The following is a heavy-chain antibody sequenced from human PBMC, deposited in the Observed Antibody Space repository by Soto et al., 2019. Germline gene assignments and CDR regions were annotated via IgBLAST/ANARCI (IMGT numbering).Heavy chain of an antibody. CDR2: ISYDGSNK. Sequence: QVQLVESGGGVVQPGRSLRLSCAASGFTFSSYGMHWVRQAPGKGLEWVAVISYDGSNKYYADSVKGRFTISRDNSKNTLYLQMNSLRAEDTAVYYCAKDQIRSYYYDSSGYYYFDYWGQGTLVTVSS. D-gene: IGHD3-22*01. J-gene: IGHJ4*02. CDR1: GFTFSSYG. CDR3: AKDQIRSYYYDSSGYYYFDY. V-gene: IGHV3-30*18.